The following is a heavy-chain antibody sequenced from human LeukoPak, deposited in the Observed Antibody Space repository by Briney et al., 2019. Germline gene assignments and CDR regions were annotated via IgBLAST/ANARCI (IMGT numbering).Heavy chain of an antibody. CDR1: GFTFSSYE. CDR3: ARALDYDFWSGYYTDY. Sequence: GGSLRLSCAASGFTFSSYEMNCVRQAPGKGLEWVSYISSSGSTIYYADSVKGRFTISRDNAKNSLYLQMNSLRAEDTAVYYCARALDYDFWSGYYTDYWGQGTLVTVSS. CDR2: ISSSGSTI. J-gene: IGHJ4*02. D-gene: IGHD3-3*01. V-gene: IGHV3-48*03.